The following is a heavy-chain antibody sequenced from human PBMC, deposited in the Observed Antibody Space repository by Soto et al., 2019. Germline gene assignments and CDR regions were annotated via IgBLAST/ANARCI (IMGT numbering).Heavy chain of an antibody. CDR3: ARKSKVVTANQDAFDI. CDR1: GCSISSYY. J-gene: IGHJ3*02. CDR2: IYYSGST. V-gene: IGHV4-59*01. Sequence: PSETLSLTCTVSGCSISSYYWSWIRQPPGKGLEWIGYIYYSGSTNYNPSLKSRVTISVDTSKNQFSLKLISVTAADTAVYYCARKSKVVTANQDAFDIWGQGTMVT. D-gene: IGHD2-21*02.